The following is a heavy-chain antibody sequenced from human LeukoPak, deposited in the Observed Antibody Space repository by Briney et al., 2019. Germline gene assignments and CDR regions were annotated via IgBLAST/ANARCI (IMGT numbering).Heavy chain of an antibody. CDR1: GYTFTGYY. CDR2: INPSSGGT. CDR3: ARRSGRYDSSGYYQIFDY. Sequence: ASVKVSCKASGYTFTGYYMHWVRQAPGQGLEWMGWINPSSGGTNYAQKFQGRVTMTRDTSISTAYMELSRLRSDDTAVYYCARRSGRYDSSGYYQIFDYWGQGTLVTVSS. D-gene: IGHD3-22*01. V-gene: IGHV1-2*02. J-gene: IGHJ4*02.